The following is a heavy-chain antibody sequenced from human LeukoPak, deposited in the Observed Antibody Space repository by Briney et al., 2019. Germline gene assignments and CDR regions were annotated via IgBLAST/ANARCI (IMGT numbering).Heavy chain of an antibody. J-gene: IGHJ4*02. V-gene: IGHV1-8*01. CDR2: MNPNSGNT. Sequence: GASVKVSCKASGYTFTSYDINWVRQATGQGLEWMGWMNPNSGNTGYAQKFQGRVTMTRNTSISTAYMELSSLRSEDTAVYYCARMMGVLREGIAAGQFDYWGQGTLVTVSS. CDR3: ARMMGVLREGIAAGQFDY. CDR1: GYTFTSYD. D-gene: IGHD6-13*01.